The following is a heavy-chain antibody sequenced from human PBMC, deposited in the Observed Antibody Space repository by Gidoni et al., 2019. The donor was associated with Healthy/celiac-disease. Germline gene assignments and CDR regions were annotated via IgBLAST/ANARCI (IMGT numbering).Heavy chain of an antibody. Sequence: QVPLVQSGAEVKKPGASVKVSCQSSGSTFTSSGISWVRQAPGQGLEWMGWISDYNGNTNYAQKLQGRVTMTTDTSTSKAYRELRSLRSDDTAVYYWARDFYGDDGRGQIRGDYWGQGTLVTVSS. CDR2: ISDYNGNT. J-gene: IGHJ4*02. D-gene: IGHD4-17*01. CDR1: GSTFTSSG. V-gene: IGHV1-18*01. CDR3: ARDFYGDDGRGQIRGDY.